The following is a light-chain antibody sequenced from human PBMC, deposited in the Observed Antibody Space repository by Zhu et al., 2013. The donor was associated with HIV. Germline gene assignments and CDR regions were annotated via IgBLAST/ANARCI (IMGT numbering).Light chain of an antibody. CDR1: DIGSKS. J-gene: IGLJ2*01. CDR2: DDS. Sequence: SYELTQPPSVSVAPGQTAKITCGGNDIGSKSVHWHQQKPGQAPVLVVYDDSDRPSGIPERFSGSNSGNTATLTISRVEAGDEADYYCQVWDSSNDHVVFGGGTELTVL. V-gene: IGLV3-21*02. CDR3: QVWDSSNDHVV.